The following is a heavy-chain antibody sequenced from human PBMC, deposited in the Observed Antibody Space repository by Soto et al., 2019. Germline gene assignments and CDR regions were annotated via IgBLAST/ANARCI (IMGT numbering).Heavy chain of an antibody. Sequence: PSETLSLTCTVSGGSISSYYWSWIRQPPGKGLEWIGYIYYSGSTNYNPSLKSRVTISVDTSKNQFSLKLSSVSAADTAVYYCARKGWYYDAYYFDDWGQGTLGTVSS. V-gene: IGHV4-59*01. CDR3: ARKGWYYDAYYFDD. J-gene: IGHJ4*02. CDR1: GGSISSYY. CDR2: IYYSGST. D-gene: IGHD3-22*01.